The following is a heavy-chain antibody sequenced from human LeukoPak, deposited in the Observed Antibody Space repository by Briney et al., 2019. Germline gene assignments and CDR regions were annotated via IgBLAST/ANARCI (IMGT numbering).Heavy chain of an antibody. Sequence: GGSLRLSCAASGFTFSSYSMNWVRQAPGKGLEWVSSISSSSSYIYYADSVKGRFTISRDNAKNSLYLQMNSLRAEDTAVYYCATDTAMVPEFDYWGQGTLATVSS. J-gene: IGHJ4*02. CDR3: ATDTAMVPEFDY. D-gene: IGHD5-18*01. V-gene: IGHV3-21*01. CDR2: ISSSSSYI. CDR1: GFTFSSYS.